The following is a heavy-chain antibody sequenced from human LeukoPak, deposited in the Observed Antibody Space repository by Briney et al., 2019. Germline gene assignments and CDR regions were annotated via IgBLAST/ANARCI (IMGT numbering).Heavy chain of an antibody. D-gene: IGHD3-22*01. CDR3: ARDERYDSSGYPFDY. Sequence: ASVKVSCKASGYTFTGYFIHWVRQAPGQGLEWMGWIYPNSGDTNYAQKFQGRVTMTRDTSISTAYMELSRLRSDDTAVYYCARDERYDSSGYPFDYWGQGTLVTVSS. CDR1: GYTFTGYF. J-gene: IGHJ4*02. CDR2: IYPNSGDT. V-gene: IGHV1-2*02.